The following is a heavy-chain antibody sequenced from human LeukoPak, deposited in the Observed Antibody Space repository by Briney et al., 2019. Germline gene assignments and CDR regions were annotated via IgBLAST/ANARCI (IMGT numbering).Heavy chain of an antibody. CDR1: GSRFTTHW. Sequence: GAPLKISCKGSGSRFTTHWSAWVRQMPGKGLECMGIVYTGDSETRYSPSMQGRVTISADKSISTTYLQWGSLEASDTAMYYCTRSPRDGYHDAFDIWGQGTMVTVSS. V-gene: IGHV5-51*01. J-gene: IGHJ3*02. D-gene: IGHD5-24*01. CDR3: TRSPRDGYHDAFDI. CDR2: VYTGDSET.